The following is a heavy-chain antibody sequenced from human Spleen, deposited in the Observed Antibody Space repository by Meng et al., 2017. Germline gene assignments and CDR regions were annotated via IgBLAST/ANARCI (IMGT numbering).Heavy chain of an antibody. CDR3: ARDTAGYSNRLDY. D-gene: IGHD6-13*01. J-gene: IGHJ4*02. Sequence: EVQLVESGGGLVQPGGSLRLSCVVSGFTFSSYWMHWVRQVPGKGLVWVSRINSDGSSTNYADSVKGRFTISRDNAKNTLYMQMNSLRAEDTAMYYCARDTAGYSNRLDYWGQGTLVTVSS. CDR1: GFTFSSYW. CDR2: INSDGSST. V-gene: IGHV3-74*01.